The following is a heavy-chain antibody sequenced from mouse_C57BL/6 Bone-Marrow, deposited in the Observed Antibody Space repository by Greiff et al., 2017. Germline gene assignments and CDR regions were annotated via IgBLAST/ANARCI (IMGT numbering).Heavy chain of an antibody. CDR3: ARQGWLLLLAY. Sequence: EVHLVESGGGLVKPGGSLKLSCVASGFTFSSYTMSWVRQTPEKRLEWVATISGGGGNTYYPESVKGRFTIYRDNAKHTLYLQMSSLRSEDTALYYCARQGWLLLLAYWGQGTLVTVSA. V-gene: IGHV5-9*01. J-gene: IGHJ3*01. D-gene: IGHD2-3*01. CDR1: GFTFSSYT. CDR2: ISGGGGNT.